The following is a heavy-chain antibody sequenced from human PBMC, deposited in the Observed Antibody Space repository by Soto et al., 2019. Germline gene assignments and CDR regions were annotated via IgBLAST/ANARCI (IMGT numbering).Heavy chain of an antibody. Sequence: ASVKVSCKASGYSFTSYYMHWVRQAPGQRLEWMGIINASDGSTTYAQKFQGRVTITRDTSASTAYMELSSLRSEDTAVYYCARDREQQLARWGQGTLVTVSS. J-gene: IGHJ4*02. D-gene: IGHD6-13*01. V-gene: IGHV1-46*01. CDR1: GYSFTSYY. CDR2: INASDGST. CDR3: ARDREQQLAR.